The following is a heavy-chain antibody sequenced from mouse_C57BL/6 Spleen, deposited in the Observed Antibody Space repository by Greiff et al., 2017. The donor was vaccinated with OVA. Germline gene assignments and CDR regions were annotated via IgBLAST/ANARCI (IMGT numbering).Heavy chain of an antibody. CDR1: GFTFSSYT. V-gene: IGHV5-9*01. D-gene: IGHD1-1*01. Sequence: ESGGGLVKPGGSLKLSCAASGFTFSSYTMSWVRQTPEKRLEWVATISGGGGNTYYPDSVKGRFTISRDNAKNTLYLQMSSLRSEDTALYYCARQGTTVVATKDYWGQGTSVTVSS. CDR3: ARQGTTVVATKDY. CDR2: ISGGGGNT. J-gene: IGHJ4*01.